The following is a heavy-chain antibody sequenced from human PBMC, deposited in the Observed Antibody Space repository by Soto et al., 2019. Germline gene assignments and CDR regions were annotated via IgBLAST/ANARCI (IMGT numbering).Heavy chain of an antibody. V-gene: IGHV3-30*18. Sequence: QVQLVESGGGVVQPGRSLRLSCAASGFTFSSYGMHWVRQAPGKGLEWVAVISYDGSNKYYADSVKGRFTISRDNSKNTLYLQMNSLRAEDTAVYYCAKEGHGSGSYYTSGMDVW. CDR1: GFTFSSYG. J-gene: IGHJ6*01. CDR2: ISYDGSNK. CDR3: AKEGHGSGSYYTSGMDV. D-gene: IGHD3-10*01.